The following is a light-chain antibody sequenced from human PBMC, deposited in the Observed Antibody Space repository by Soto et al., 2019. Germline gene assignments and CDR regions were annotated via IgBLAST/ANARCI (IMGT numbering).Light chain of an antibody. J-gene: IGKJ1*01. V-gene: IGKV3-20*01. CDR1: QSVGNNY. CDR3: QQYGNSPPWT. Sequence: EIVLTQSPGTLSLSPGEGATLSCRASQSVGNNYLAWYQQKPGQAPRLLIYGASSRATGIPDRFGGSGSGTDFTLTISRLEPEDFAVYFCQQYGNSPPWTFGQGTKVEL. CDR2: GAS.